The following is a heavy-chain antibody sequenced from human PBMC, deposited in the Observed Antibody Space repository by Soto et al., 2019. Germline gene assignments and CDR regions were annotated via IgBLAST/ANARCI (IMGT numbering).Heavy chain of an antibody. D-gene: IGHD2-15*01. J-gene: IGHJ3*01. Sequence: GGSLRLSCAASGFTFSTHAMNWVRQAPGKGLEWVSAISNSGGNTFYADSVKGRFTISRDNSKNTLYLQMNSLRAEDTALYYCPPSQLFRRDAFDVWGQGTMVTVSS. CDR3: PPSQLFRRDAFDV. V-gene: IGHV3-23*01. CDR1: GFTFSTHA. CDR2: ISNSGGNT.